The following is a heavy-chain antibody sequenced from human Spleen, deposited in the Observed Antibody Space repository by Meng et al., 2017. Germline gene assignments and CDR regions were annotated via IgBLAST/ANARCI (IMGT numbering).Heavy chain of an antibody. V-gene: IGHV1-2*06. D-gene: IGHD7-27*01. CDR1: GYTLTDYY. J-gene: IGHJ4*02. CDR3: YAGEYY. CDR2: SNPNTGGT. Sequence: QVQLVQSGAEVKKPGASVKVSCRASGYTLTDYYMHWVRQAPGQGLEWMGRSNPNTGGTNYEQKFQGRVTMTRDTSISTAYMELSTLRSDDTAVYYCYAGEYYWGQGTLVTVYS.